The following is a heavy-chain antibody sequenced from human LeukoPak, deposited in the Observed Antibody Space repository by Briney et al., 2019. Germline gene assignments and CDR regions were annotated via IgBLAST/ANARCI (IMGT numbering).Heavy chain of an antibody. CDR2: ISSSSSYI. CDR1: GFTFSSYG. Sequence: GGSLRLSCAASGFTFSSYGMNWVRQAPGKGLEWVSSISSSSSYIYYADSVKGRFTISRDNAKNSLYLQVNSLRAEDTAVYYCARQYYDIWSGYYTADYYFDYWGQGTLVTVSS. D-gene: IGHD3-3*01. CDR3: ARQYYDIWSGYYTADYYFDY. V-gene: IGHV3-21*01. J-gene: IGHJ4*02.